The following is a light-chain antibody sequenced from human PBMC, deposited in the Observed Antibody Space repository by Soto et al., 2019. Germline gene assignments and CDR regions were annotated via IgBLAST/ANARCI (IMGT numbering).Light chain of an antibody. V-gene: IGLV2-8*01. CDR3: SSYAGRNTMV. CDR1: SSAVGGY. Sequence: QSALTQPPSASGSPGQSVTISCTGTSSAVGGYVSWYQQQPGKAHKLMIYKVSKRPSGVPDRFSGSKSANTASLTVSGLQDEDDADYHCSSYAGRNTMVFGGGTKLTLL. J-gene: IGLJ3*02. CDR2: KVS.